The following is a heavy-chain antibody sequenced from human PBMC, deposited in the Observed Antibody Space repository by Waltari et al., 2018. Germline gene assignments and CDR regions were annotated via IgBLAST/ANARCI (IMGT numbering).Heavy chain of an antibody. J-gene: IGHJ4*02. V-gene: IGHV1-69-2*01. CDR2: IDPEDGET. D-gene: IGHD3-10*01. Sequence: EVELVQSGAEVQKTGATVKISCKASGYTFMDYFMHWVQQAPGKGLEWMGRIDPEDGETVYSEKFQGRVTITADTSTDTAYMELSSLTSGDTAVYYCAPLPGGSGQTFDYWGQGTLVTVSS. CDR3: APLPGGSGQTFDY. CDR1: GYTFMDYF.